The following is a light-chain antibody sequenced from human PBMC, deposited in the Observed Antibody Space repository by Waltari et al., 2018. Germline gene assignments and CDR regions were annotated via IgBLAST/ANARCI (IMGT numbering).Light chain of an antibody. Sequence: QSALTQPASVSASPGQPIPIPCTGTSGHVGGYDYVSWYQQHPGKAPKLVIYDVPNRPSGISDRFSGSKSGTTASLSISGLQAEDEADYFCSSWTTSDTRKVIFGGGTKLTVL. CDR2: DVP. J-gene: IGLJ2*01. V-gene: IGLV2-14*03. CDR3: SSWTTSDTRKVI. CDR1: SGHVGGYDY.